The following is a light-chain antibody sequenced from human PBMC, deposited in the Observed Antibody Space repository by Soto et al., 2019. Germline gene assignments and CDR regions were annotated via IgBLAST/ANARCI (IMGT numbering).Light chain of an antibody. CDR3: QQLDSYPIT. CDR2: GAS. CDR1: QDINNY. J-gene: IGKJ5*01. Sequence: DIQLTQSPSFLSASVGDRVTITCRASQDINNYLAWYQQKSGKVPKLLMYGASTLQSGAPSRFSGSGYGTEYTLTIGSLQPEDFATYYCQQLDSYPITFGQGTRLDIK. V-gene: IGKV1-9*01.